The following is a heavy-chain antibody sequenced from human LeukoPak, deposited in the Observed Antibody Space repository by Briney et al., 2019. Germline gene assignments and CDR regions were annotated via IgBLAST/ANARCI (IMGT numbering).Heavy chain of an antibody. CDR3: ARVGYGDYLPDY. CDR1: GFTFSSYG. D-gene: IGHD4-17*01. V-gene: IGHV3-33*01. Sequence: GRSLRLSCAASGFTFSSYGMHWVRQAPGKGLEWVAVIWYDGSDKYYADSVKGRFTISRDNSKNTLYLQMNSLRAEDTAVYYCARVGYGDYLPDYWGQGTLVTVSS. CDR2: IWYDGSDK. J-gene: IGHJ4*02.